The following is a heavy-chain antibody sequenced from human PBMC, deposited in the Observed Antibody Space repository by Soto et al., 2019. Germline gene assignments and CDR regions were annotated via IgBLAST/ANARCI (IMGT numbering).Heavy chain of an antibody. D-gene: IGHD6-19*01. Sequence: SETLSLTCTVSGGSISSGGYYWSWIRQHPGKGLEWIGYIYYSGSTYYNPSLKSRVTISVDTSKSHFSLKLSSVTAADTAVYYCARDFTDSSGPTLGMGVWGQGTTVTVSS. J-gene: IGHJ6*02. CDR2: IYYSGST. CDR3: ARDFTDSSGPTLGMGV. V-gene: IGHV4-31*03. CDR1: GGSISSGGYY.